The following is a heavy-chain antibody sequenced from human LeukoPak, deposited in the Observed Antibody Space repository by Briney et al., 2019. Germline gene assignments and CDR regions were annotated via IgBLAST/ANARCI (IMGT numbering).Heavy chain of an antibody. CDR3: ARGPYCAGDCYSWYFDL. CDR1: GGTFSSYA. CDR2: IIPIFGTA. J-gene: IGHJ2*01. V-gene: IGHV1-69*13. Sequence: SVKVSCKASGGTFSSYAISWVRQAPGQGLEWMGGIIPIFGTANYAQKFQGRVTITADESTSAAYMELSSLRSEDTAVYYCARGPYCAGDCYSWYFDLWGRGTLVTVSS. D-gene: IGHD2-21*02.